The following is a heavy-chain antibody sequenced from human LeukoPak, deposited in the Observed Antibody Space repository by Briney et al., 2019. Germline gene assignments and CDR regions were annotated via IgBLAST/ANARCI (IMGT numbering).Heavy chain of an antibody. CDR3: ARDREWELPHFDY. Sequence: GGSLRLSCAASGFTFSSYSMNWVRQAPGKGLEWVSSISSGSSYIYYADSVKGRFTISRDNAKNSLYLQMNSLRAEDTAVYYCARDREWELPHFDYWGQGTLVTVSS. V-gene: IGHV3-21*01. J-gene: IGHJ4*02. D-gene: IGHD1-26*01. CDR1: GFTFSSYS. CDR2: ISSGSSYI.